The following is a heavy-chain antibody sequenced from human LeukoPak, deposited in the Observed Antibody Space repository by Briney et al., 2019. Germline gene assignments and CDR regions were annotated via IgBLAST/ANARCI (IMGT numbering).Heavy chain of an antibody. V-gene: IGHV4-34*01. CDR1: GGSFSGYY. Sequence: SETLSLTCAVYGGSFSGYYWSWIRQPPGKWLEWIGEINHSGSTNYNPSLKSRVTISVDTSKNQFSLKLSSVTAADTAVYYCARLIAAPPPDPWGQGTLVTVSS. CDR2: INHSGST. D-gene: IGHD6-6*01. CDR3: ARLIAAPPPDP. J-gene: IGHJ5*02.